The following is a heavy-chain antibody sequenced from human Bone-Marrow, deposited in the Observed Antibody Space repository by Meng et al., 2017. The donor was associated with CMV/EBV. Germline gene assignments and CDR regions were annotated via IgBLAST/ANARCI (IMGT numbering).Heavy chain of an antibody. Sequence: GESLKISCAASGFTFSSYGMHWVRQAPGKGLEWVAVISYDGSNKYYADSVKGRFTISRDNSKNTLYLQMNSLRAEDTAVYYCARAQEYDFWSGYYFLDPWGQGTLVTVSS. CDR2: ISYDGSNK. V-gene: IGHV3-30*19. J-gene: IGHJ5*02. D-gene: IGHD3-3*01. CDR1: GFTFSSYG. CDR3: ARAQEYDFWSGYYFLDP.